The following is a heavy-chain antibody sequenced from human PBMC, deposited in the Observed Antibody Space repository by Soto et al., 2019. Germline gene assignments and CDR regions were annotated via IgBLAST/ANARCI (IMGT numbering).Heavy chain of an antibody. CDR1: GGSIGDKTDC. D-gene: IGHD4-17*01. CDR2: VYYSGTT. J-gene: IGHJ4*02. V-gene: IGHV4-61*01. Sequence: PQTLSLTCSAAGGSIGDKTDCWSWIRQPQGKRLEWIGYVYYSGTTNYNPSLKSRVTISVDLSKNRFSLRLSSVTTADTALYYCARTTAVPNTLRSRYFFDYWGQGTLVTVSS. CDR3: ARTTAVPNTLRSRYFFDY.